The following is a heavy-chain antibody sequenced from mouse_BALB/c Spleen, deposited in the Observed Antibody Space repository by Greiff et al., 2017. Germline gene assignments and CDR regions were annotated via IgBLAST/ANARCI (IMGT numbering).Heavy chain of an antibody. CDR2: IDPFNGGT. Sequence: EVQLQQSGPELMKPGASVKISCKASGYSFTSYYMHWVKQSHGKSLEWIGYIDPFNGGTSYNQKFKGKATLTVDKSSSTAYMHVSSLTSENSAVYFCARGDDYDGFAYWGQGTLVTVSA. J-gene: IGHJ3*01. D-gene: IGHD2-4*01. CDR3: ARGDDYDGFAY. V-gene: IGHV1-28*01. CDR1: GYSFTSYY.